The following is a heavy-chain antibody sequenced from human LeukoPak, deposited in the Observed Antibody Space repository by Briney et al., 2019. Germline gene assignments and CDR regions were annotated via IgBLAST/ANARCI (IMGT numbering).Heavy chain of an antibody. J-gene: IGHJ5*02. CDR3: ARDIAQFRIAAAGSGWFDP. D-gene: IGHD6-13*01. Sequence: PGGSLRLSCAASGFTFSSYWMSWVRQAPGKGLEWVANIKQDGSEKYYVDSVKGRFTISRDNAKNSLYLQMNSLRAEDTAVYYCARDIAQFRIAAAGSGWFDPWGQGTLVTVSS. CDR1: GFTFSSYW. CDR2: IKQDGSEK. V-gene: IGHV3-7*01.